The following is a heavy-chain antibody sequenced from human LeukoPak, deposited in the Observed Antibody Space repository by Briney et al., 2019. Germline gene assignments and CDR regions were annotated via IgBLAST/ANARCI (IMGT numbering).Heavy chain of an antibody. Sequence: ASVKVSCKVSGYTLTELSMHWVRQAPGKGLEWMGGFDPEDGETIYAQKFQGRVTMTTDTSTSTAYMELRSLRSDDTAVYYCARGGSPPRITMIVVLDYWGQGTLVTVSS. CDR3: ARGGSPPRITMIVVLDY. J-gene: IGHJ4*02. D-gene: IGHD3-22*01. CDR1: GYTLTELS. CDR2: FDPEDGET. V-gene: IGHV1-24*01.